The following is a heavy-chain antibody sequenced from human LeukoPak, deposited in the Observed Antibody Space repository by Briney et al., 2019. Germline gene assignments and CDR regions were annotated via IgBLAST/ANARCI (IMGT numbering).Heavy chain of an antibody. CDR1: GFTFDDYA. J-gene: IGHJ4*02. CDR2: ISWNSGSI. CDR3: ASGEVGASDY. Sequence: PGGSLRLSCAASGFTFDDYAMHWVRQAPGKGLEWVSGISWNSGSIGYADSVKGRLTISRDNAKNSLYLQMNSLRAEDTALYYCASGEVGASDYWGQGTLVTVSS. D-gene: IGHD1-26*01. V-gene: IGHV3-9*01.